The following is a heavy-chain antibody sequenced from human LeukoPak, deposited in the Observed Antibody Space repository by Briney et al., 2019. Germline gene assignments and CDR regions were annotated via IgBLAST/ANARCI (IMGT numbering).Heavy chain of an antibody. V-gene: IGHV3-21*01. CDR1: GFTFSSYS. CDR2: IGSSTSYI. Sequence: GGSLRLSCAASGFTFSSYSMNWVRQAPGKGLEWVSSIGSSTSYIYYADSVKGRFTISRDNAKNSLYLQMNSLRAEDTAVYYCAREWYYYDSSGNDYWGQGTLVTVSS. D-gene: IGHD3-22*01. J-gene: IGHJ4*02. CDR3: AREWYYYDSSGNDY.